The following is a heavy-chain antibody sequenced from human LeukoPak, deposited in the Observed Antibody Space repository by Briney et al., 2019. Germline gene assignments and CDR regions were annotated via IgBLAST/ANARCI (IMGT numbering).Heavy chain of an antibody. CDR3: AKTIGYCTDSSCHSEIASYYGMDV. Sequence: GGSLRLSCAASGFTFSSYAMSWVRQAPGKGLEWVSAISGSGGNTDYADSVKGRFTISRDNSKNTLYPQMNSLRAEDTAVYFCAKTIGYCTDSSCHSEIASYYGMDVWGQGTTVTVSS. CDR1: GFTFSSYA. D-gene: IGHD2-15*01. CDR2: ISGSGGNT. V-gene: IGHV3-23*01. J-gene: IGHJ6*02.